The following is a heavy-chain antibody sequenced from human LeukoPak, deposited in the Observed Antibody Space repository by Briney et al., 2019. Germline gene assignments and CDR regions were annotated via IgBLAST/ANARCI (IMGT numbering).Heavy chain of an antibody. Sequence: GGSLTLSCAASGFTFSSYTMNWVRQTPGKGLEWVSGISWNSGSIGYADSVKGRFTISRDNAKNSLYLQMNSLRAEDTALYYCAKDFSPYSSGWCHWGQGTLVTVSS. CDR3: AKDFSPYSSGWCH. D-gene: IGHD6-19*01. V-gene: IGHV3-9*01. CDR1: GFTFSSYT. CDR2: ISWNSGSI. J-gene: IGHJ4*02.